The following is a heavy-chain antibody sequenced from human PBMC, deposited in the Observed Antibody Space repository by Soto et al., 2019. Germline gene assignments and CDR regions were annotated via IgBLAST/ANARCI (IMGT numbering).Heavy chain of an antibody. CDR3: ARDHLGIAAGDFDL. D-gene: IGHD6-19*01. J-gene: IGHJ4*02. CDR1: GFSFDTYN. Sequence: GGSLRLSCAASGFSFDTYNMNWVRQAPGKGLEWVSSISSGRPDIFYADSVRGRFTISRDDAKKSLFLQMNSLRADDTAVYYCARDHLGIAAGDFDLWGQGTLVTVSS. CDR2: ISSGRPDI. V-gene: IGHV3-21*01.